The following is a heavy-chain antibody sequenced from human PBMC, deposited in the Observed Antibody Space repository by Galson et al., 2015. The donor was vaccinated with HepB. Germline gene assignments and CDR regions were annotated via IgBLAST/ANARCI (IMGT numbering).Heavy chain of an antibody. V-gene: IGHV3-30-3*01. CDR2: ISYDGSNK. CDR1: GFTFSIYA. D-gene: IGHD5-18*01. J-gene: IGHJ4*02. Sequence: SLRLSCAPSGFTFSIYAMHWVRQAPGKGLEWVAVISYDGSNKYYADSVKGRFTISRDNSKNTLYLQMNSLRAEDTAVYYCARGAYSYGPFDYWGQGTLVTVSS. CDR3: ARGAYSYGPFDY.